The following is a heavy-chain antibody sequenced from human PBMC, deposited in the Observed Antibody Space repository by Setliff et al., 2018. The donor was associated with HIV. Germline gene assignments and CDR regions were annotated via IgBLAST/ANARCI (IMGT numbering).Heavy chain of an antibody. D-gene: IGHD1-26*01. CDR1: GFTFSAYS. V-gene: IGHV3-48*01. CDR3: ARGVGSNYFDY. Sequence: LKISCAASGFTFSAYSMHWVRQAPGKGLEWLSYLTSGTATMYYADSVKGRFTISRDNVKNSLYLQMNSLRAEDTAVYFCARGVGSNYFDYWGQGTLVTVSS. J-gene: IGHJ4*02. CDR2: LTSGTATM.